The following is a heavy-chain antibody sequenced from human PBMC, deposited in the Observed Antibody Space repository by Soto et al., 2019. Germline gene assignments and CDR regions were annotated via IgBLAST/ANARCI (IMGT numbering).Heavy chain of an antibody. CDR2: MSPNSGAT. V-gene: IGHV1-8*01. J-gene: IGHJ6*02. D-gene: IGHD2-8*01. CDR1: GYTFTSYD. Sequence: QVQLVQSGAEVTKPGASVKVSCKASGYTFTSYDINWVRQATGQGLEWMGWMSPNSGATGYAQKFQGRVTMTRDTSIGTVYMELSNLRSEDTAIYYCARGVDNGVDAWGQGSTVTVSS. CDR3: ARGVDNGVDA.